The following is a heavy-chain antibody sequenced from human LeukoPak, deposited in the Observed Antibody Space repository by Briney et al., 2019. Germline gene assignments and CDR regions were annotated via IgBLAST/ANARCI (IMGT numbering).Heavy chain of an antibody. CDR2: IYTSGST. V-gene: IGHV4-4*09. J-gene: IGHJ5*02. CDR3: ARGYYDSWNWFDP. Sequence: PSETLSLTCTVSGGSTSSYYWSWIRQPPGKGLEWIGYIYTSGSTNYNPSLKSRVTISVDTSKNQFSLKLSSVTAADTAVYYCARGYYDSWNWFDPWGQGTLVTVSS. D-gene: IGHD3-3*01. CDR1: GGSTSSYY.